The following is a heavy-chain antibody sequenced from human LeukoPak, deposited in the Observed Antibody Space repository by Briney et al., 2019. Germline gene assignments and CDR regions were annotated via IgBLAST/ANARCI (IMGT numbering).Heavy chain of an antibody. J-gene: IGHJ4*02. CDR1: GFTFDDHG. Sequence: GGSLRLSCAASGFTFDDHGMSWVRQAPGKGLEWVSGLNWNGGTTGYADSVKGRFTISRDNAKNSLYLQMNSLRAEDTAVYYCDCSSTSCYAAGDYWGQGTLVTVSS. D-gene: IGHD2-2*01. CDR2: LNWNGGTT. CDR3: DCSSTSCYAAGDY. V-gene: IGHV3-20*04.